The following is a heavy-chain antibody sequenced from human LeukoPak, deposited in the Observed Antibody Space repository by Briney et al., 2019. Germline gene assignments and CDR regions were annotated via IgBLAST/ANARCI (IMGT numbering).Heavy chain of an antibody. V-gene: IGHV3-23*01. CDR1: GYTFSSYA. CDR3: AKDRITVFGVVPDV. Sequence: GGSLRLSCAASGYTFSSYAMSWVLQAPGKGLEWVSAISGSGGSTYYADSVKGRFTISRDNSKNTLYLQMNSLRAEDTAVYYCAKDRITVFGVVPDVWGKGTTVTVSS. CDR2: ISGSGGST. J-gene: IGHJ6*04. D-gene: IGHD3-3*01.